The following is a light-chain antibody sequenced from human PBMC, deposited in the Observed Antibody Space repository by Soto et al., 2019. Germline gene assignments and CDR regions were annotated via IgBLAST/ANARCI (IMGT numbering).Light chain of an antibody. V-gene: IGKV3-20*01. CDR1: QSVSNNY. CDR2: GAS. J-gene: IGKJ1*01. CDR3: QQHGSSSWT. Sequence: EIVLTQAPGTLALSPGEGATLSCRASQSVSNNYLAWYQQKPRQAPRILIYGASNRATGSPDRFSGSGSGTDFTLTISRREPEDVAVDYCQQHGSSSWTFGQGTKVDI.